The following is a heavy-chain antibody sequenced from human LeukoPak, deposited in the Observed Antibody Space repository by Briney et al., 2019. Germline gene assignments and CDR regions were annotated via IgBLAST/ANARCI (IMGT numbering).Heavy chain of an antibody. CDR3: ARDWGAVADDAFDI. CDR1: GYTFTGYY. CDR2: INPNSGGT. Sequence: ASVKVSCKASGYTFTGYYMHWVRQAPGQGLEWMGWINPNSGGTNYAQKFQGRVTMTRDTSISTAYMELSRLRSDDTAVYYCARDWGAVADDAFDIWGQGTMVTASS. D-gene: IGHD6-19*01. J-gene: IGHJ3*02. V-gene: IGHV1-2*02.